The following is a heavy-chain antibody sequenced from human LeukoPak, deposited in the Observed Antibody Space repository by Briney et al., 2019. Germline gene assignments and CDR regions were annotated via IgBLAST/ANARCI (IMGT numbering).Heavy chain of an antibody. D-gene: IGHD3-22*01. J-gene: IGHJ4*02. CDR1: GFTFSNYW. V-gene: IGHV3-53*01. CDR2: IYSGGST. Sequence: GGSLRLSCAASGFTFSNYWMHWVRQAPGKGLEWVSVIYSGGSTYYADSVKGRFTISRDNSKNTLYLQMNSLRAEDTAVYYCAIAYYYDSSGYVDYWGQGTLVTVSS. CDR3: AIAYYYDSSGYVDY.